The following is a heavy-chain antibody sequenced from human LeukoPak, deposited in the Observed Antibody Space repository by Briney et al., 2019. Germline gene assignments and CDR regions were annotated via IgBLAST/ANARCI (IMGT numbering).Heavy chain of an antibody. D-gene: IGHD3-16*01. Sequence: QPGGSLRLSCTASGFTFTRYWMHWVRQAPGKGLVWVSRVNTDGSSVTYGDSVKGRFTSSRDNAKNTLYLQMNSLRAEDMAVYYCARGWSYGDYWGQGILVTVS. CDR3: ARGWSYGDY. J-gene: IGHJ4*02. CDR2: VNTDGSSV. V-gene: IGHV3-74*01. CDR1: GFTFTRYW.